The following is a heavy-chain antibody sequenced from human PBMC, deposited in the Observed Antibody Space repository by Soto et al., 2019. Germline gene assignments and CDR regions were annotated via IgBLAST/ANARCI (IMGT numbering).Heavy chain of an antibody. V-gene: IGHV3-7*01. J-gene: IGHJ4*02. CDR3: ARDPRGSSPGY. CDR2: IKQDGSEK. D-gene: IGHD6-6*01. CDR1: GFTFSSYW. Sequence: GGSLRLSCAASGFTFSSYWMSWVRQAPGKGLEWVANIKQDGSEKYYVDSVKGRFTISRDNAKNSLYLQVNSLRAEDSAVYYCARDPRGSSPGYWGQGTLVTVSS.